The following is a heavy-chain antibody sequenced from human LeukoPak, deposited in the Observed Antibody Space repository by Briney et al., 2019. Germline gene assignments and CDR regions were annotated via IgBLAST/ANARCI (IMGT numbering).Heavy chain of an antibody. V-gene: IGHV3-64*01. CDR2: ITSSGGNI. Sequence: GGSLRLSCAASGFTFSDYYMSWIRQAPGKRLEFVSAITSSGGNIHYANSVKGRFTISRDNSKNSLYLQMGGLRTEDMAVYHCARVKAGATISDFYYYYMDVWGKGTTVTVSS. J-gene: IGHJ6*03. CDR3: ARVKAGATISDFYYYYMDV. D-gene: IGHD1-26*01. CDR1: GFTFSDYY.